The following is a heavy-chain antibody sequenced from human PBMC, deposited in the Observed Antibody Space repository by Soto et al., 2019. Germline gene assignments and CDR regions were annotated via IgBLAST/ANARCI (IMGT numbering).Heavy chain of an antibody. Sequence: GASVKVSCKASGYTFTSYAMHWVRQAPGQRLEWMGWINAGNGNTKYSQKFQGRVTITRDTSASTAYMELSSLRSEDTAVYYCARAQQWLVHNYYYYGMGVWGQGTTVTVSS. V-gene: IGHV1-3*01. D-gene: IGHD6-19*01. CDR2: INAGNGNT. CDR1: GYTFTSYA. CDR3: ARAQQWLVHNYYYYGMGV. J-gene: IGHJ6*02.